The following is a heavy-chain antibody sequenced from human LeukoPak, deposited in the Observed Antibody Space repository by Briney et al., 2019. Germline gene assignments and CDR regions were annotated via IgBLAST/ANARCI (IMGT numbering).Heavy chain of an antibody. J-gene: IGHJ3*02. CDR1: GGSVTSGGCY. CDR2: IYYSGST. V-gene: IGHV4-31*03. CDR3: ARGGVASAAFDI. Sequence: SETLSLTCSVSGGSVTSGGCYWHWIRQHPARGLEWIGYIYYSGSTYYNPSLKSRITISLDTSKNQFSLKLSPVTAADTAVYYCARGGVASAAFDIWGRGTMVTVSS. D-gene: IGHD3-10*01.